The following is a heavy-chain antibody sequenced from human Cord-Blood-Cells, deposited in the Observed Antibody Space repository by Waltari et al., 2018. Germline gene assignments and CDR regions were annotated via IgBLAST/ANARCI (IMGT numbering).Heavy chain of an antibody. Sequence: QVQLVQSGAEVKKPGASVKVSCKASGYTFTSYGISWVRQAPGQGLEWMGWISAYNGNTNYAKKLQGRVTMTTDTSTSTAYMGLRSLRSDDTAVYYCAIDKPGIAVAGTYFQHWGQGTLVTVSS. J-gene: IGHJ1*01. D-gene: IGHD6-19*01. V-gene: IGHV1-18*01. CDR2: ISAYNGNT. CDR1: GYTFTSYG. CDR3: AIDKPGIAVAGTYFQH.